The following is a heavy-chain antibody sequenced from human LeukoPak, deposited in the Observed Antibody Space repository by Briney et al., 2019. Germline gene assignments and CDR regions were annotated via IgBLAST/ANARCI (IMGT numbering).Heavy chain of an antibody. Sequence: PGGSLRLSCAASGFTFSSYSTNWVRQAPGKGLEWVSSISSSSSYIYYADSVKGRFTISRDNAKNSLYLQMNSLRAEDTAVYYCARGLDYSGSYEFDYWGQGTLVTVSS. D-gene: IGHD1-26*01. CDR3: ARGLDYSGSYEFDY. CDR1: GFTFSSYS. V-gene: IGHV3-21*01. J-gene: IGHJ4*02. CDR2: ISSSSSYI.